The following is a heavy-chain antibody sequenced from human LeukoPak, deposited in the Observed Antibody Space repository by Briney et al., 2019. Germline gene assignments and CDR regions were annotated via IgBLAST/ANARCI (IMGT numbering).Heavy chain of an antibody. Sequence: PGGSLRLSCTASGFTFGDYAMSWIRQAPGKGLEWVAVISYDGSNKDYADSVKGRFTISRDNSKNTVSLQMNSLRVEDTAVYFCARDGGLYYDFLTGFYRGYMDYWGQGTQATVSS. CDR2: ISYDGSNK. J-gene: IGHJ4*02. D-gene: IGHD3-9*01. CDR1: GFTFGDYA. CDR3: ARDGGLYYDFLTGFYRGYMDY. V-gene: IGHV3-30*04.